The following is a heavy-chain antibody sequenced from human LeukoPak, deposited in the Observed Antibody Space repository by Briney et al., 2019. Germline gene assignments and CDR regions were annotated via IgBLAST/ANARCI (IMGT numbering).Heavy chain of an antibody. Sequence: PGGSLRLSCAASGFTFSSYSMNWVRQAPGKGLEWVSYISSSSSTIYYADSVKGRFTISRDNAKNSPYLQMNSLRAEDTAVYYCAREMSSVTMIVVVIPLPFDYWGQGTLVTVSS. CDR1: GFTFSSYS. J-gene: IGHJ4*02. V-gene: IGHV3-48*01. CDR2: ISSSSSTI. CDR3: AREMSSVTMIVVVIPLPFDY. D-gene: IGHD3-22*01.